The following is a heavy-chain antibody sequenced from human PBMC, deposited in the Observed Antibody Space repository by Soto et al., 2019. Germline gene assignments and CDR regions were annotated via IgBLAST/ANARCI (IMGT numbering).Heavy chain of an antibody. CDR1: GFTFSSYG. V-gene: IGHV3-33*01. CDR3: ARDYYDSSGNYYGMDV. J-gene: IGHJ6*02. D-gene: IGHD3-22*01. Sequence: QVQLVESGGGVVQPGRSLRLSCAASGFTFSSYGMHWVRQAPGKGLEWVAVIWYDGSNKYYADSVKGRFTISRDNSKNTLYLQMNRLRAEDTAVYYCARDYYDSSGNYYGMDVWGQGTTVTVSS. CDR2: IWYDGSNK.